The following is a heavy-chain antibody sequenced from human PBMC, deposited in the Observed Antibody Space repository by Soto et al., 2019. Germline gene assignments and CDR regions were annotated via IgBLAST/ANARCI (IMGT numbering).Heavy chain of an antibody. CDR3: ARDLWWYLH. CDR1: GFTFSSHA. Sequence: EVQLLESGGGLIQPGGALRLSCAASGFTFSSHAMSWVRQAPGKRLEWVSSISAGSEGAYYADSVKGRFTISRANSTNTLYLQMNGLRTENTAVYYCARDLWWYLHWGQGTLVTVSS. V-gene: IGHV3-23*01. CDR2: ISAGSEGA. D-gene: IGHD2-15*01. J-gene: IGHJ4*02.